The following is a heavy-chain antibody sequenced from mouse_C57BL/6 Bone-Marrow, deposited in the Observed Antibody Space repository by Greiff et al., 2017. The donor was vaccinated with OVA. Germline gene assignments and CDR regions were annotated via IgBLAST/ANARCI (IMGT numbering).Heavy chain of an antibody. Sequence: QVQLQQPGTELVKPGASVKLSCKASGTTFTSYWMHWVKQRPGQALEWIGNINPSNGGTTYNEKFKSKPTLTLDKSSSTACMQLSSLTSADSAVYNCARESARSPAWFAYWGQGTLVTVSA. V-gene: IGHV1-53*01. D-gene: IGHD3-1*01. CDR2: INPSNGGT. CDR1: GTTFTSYW. J-gene: IGHJ3*01. CDR3: ARESARSPAWFAY.